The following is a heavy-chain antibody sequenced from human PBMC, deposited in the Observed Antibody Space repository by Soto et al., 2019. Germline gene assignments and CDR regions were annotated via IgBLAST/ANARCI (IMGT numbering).Heavy chain of an antibody. CDR1: GGSISSGGYY. V-gene: IGHV4-31*03. CDR3: ARFYDRYYFWEY. J-gene: IGHJ4*02. CDR2: IYYSGST. Sequence: LSLTCTVSGGSISSGGYYWSWIRQHPGKGLEWIGYIYYSGSTYYNPSLKSRVTISVDTSKNQFSLKLSSVTAADTAVYYCARFYDRYYFWEYWGQGTLVTVSS. D-gene: IGHD3-16*01.